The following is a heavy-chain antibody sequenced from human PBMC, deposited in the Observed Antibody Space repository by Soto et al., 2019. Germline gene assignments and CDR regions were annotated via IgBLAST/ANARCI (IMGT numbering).Heavy chain of an antibody. V-gene: IGHV1-24*01. Sequence: QVQLVQSGAEVKKPGASVKVSCKVSGYTLTELSMHWVRQAPGKWLEWMGGFDPEDGETIYAQKFQVRVTMTEDTATDPAYMELGSLRSEDTAVYCCATTHPHILLMRWGQGTLVTVSS. D-gene: IGHD2-8*01. J-gene: IGHJ4*02. CDR2: FDPEDGET. CDR3: ATTHPHILLMR. CDR1: GYTLTELS.